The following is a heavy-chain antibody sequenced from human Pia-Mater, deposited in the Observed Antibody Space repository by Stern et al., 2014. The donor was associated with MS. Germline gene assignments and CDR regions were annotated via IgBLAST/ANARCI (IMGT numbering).Heavy chain of an antibody. Sequence: EVQLVESGGGLVQPGRSLRLSCAASGFTFDDYAMHWVRQAPGKGLEWDSGISWNRGSIGEADSVKGQLTIHGVHAKKAINLQMNSLRADDTALYYCAKDRNRGYSYGYSYGMDVWGQGTTVTVSS. V-gene: IGHV3-9*01. CDR1: GFTFDDYA. J-gene: IGHJ6*02. CDR3: AKDRNRGYSYGYSYGMDV. CDR2: ISWNRGSI. D-gene: IGHD5-18*01.